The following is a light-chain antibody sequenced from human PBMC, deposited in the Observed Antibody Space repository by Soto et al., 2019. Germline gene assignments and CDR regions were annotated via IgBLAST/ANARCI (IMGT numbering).Light chain of an antibody. CDR1: QAIRTA. J-gene: IGKJ5*01. Sequence: IPLTQSPSSLYASVGDRVTITCRASQAIRTALGWYQQKPGKVPKLLIYAASILQSGVPSRFSGSGSGTDFTLTISSLQPEDFATYYCQQYSTYSFFGQGTRLEIK. CDR2: AAS. CDR3: QQYSTYSF. V-gene: IGKV1-17*01.